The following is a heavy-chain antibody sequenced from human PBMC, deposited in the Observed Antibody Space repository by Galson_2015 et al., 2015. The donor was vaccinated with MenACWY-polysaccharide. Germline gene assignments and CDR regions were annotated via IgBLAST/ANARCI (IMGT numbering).Heavy chain of an antibody. D-gene: IGHD2-2*01. V-gene: IGHV3-23*01. CDR3: ARVRYGTGKYQFDY. CDR1: GFTFTSYA. Sequence: SLRLSCAASGFTFTSYAMSWVRQAPGKGLEWVSTIGGSGSNTHYADSVKGRFTISRDNSKNTLSLQMNSLRAEDTAVYYCARVRYGTGKYQFDYWGQGTLAAVSS. CDR2: IGGSGSNT. J-gene: IGHJ4*02.